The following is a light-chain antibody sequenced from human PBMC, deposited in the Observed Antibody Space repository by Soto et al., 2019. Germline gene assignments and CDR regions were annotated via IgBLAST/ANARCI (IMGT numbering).Light chain of an antibody. CDR3: QQSYSTPRT. J-gene: IGKJ2*01. CDR1: QSIASY. CDR2: GAS. V-gene: IGKV1-39*01. Sequence: DIPMTQSPSSLSASVGDRVTITCRASQSIASYLNWYQQKPGKAPQLLIHGASSLQSGVPSRFSGTGSGTDFTVTISSLQLEDFATYYCQQSYSTPRTFGQGTKVEI.